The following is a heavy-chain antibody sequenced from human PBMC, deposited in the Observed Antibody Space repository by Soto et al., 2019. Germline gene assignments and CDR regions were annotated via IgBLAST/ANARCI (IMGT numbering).Heavy chain of an antibody. D-gene: IGHD3-16*01. V-gene: IGHV3-30-3*01. Sequence: QVQLVESGGGVVQPGRSLRLSCAASGFTFSSHAMHWVRQAPGKGLEWVAVISYDGSIKYYADSVKGRFTISRDNSKNTLYLQMNSLRAEDTAVYYCARAYEGDYFDYWGQGTLFTVSS. CDR3: ARAYEGDYFDY. CDR2: ISYDGSIK. CDR1: GFTFSSHA. J-gene: IGHJ4*02.